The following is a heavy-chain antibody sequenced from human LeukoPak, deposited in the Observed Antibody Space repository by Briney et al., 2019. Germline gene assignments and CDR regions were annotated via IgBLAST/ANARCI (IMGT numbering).Heavy chain of an antibody. J-gene: IGHJ3*02. CDR3: ARVDVSSGYYYPYAFDI. V-gene: IGHV4-39*07. CDR1: GGSISSSSYY. CDR2: INHSGST. Sequence: SETLSLTCTVSGGSISSSSYYWGWIRQPPGKGLEWIGEINHSGSTNYNPSLKSRVTISVDTSKNQFSLKLSSVTAADTAVYYCARVDVSSGYYYPYAFDIWGQGTMVTVSS. D-gene: IGHD3-22*01.